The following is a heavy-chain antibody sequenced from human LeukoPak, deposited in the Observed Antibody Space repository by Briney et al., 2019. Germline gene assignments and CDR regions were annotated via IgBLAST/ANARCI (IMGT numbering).Heavy chain of an antibody. CDR3: VRGARTFEH. CDR1: GFTFSNFA. Sequence: PGGSLRLSCAASGFTFSNFAMNWVRQAPGKGLEWVLSISSCTSYIYYEESVRGRLPISRNNDDRSLYLQQNSLRAEGTAVYYWVRGARTFEHWGQGTLV. V-gene: IGHV3-21*01. CDR2: ISSCTSYI. D-gene: IGHD3-9*01. J-gene: IGHJ4*02.